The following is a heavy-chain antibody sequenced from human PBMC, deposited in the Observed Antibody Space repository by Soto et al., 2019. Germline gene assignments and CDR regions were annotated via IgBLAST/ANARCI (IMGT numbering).Heavy chain of an antibody. J-gene: IGHJ4*02. CDR2: ISGSGGNT. Sequence: GGSLRLSCAASGFTFSSYAMSWVRQAPGKGLEWVSGISGSGGNTYYADSVKGRFTISRDNSKNTLYLQMNSLRAEDTAVYYCARDQGYSHDSGQGTLVTVSS. CDR1: GFTFSSYA. D-gene: IGHD5-18*01. CDR3: ARDQGYSHD. V-gene: IGHV3-23*01.